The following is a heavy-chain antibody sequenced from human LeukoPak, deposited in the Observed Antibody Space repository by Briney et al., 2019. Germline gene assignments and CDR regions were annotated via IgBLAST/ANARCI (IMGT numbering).Heavy chain of an antibody. CDR2: IYYTGNS. D-gene: IGHD5-12*01. CDR3: ARAPYSGYDPYYMDV. J-gene: IGHJ6*03. CDR1: GASNSTYY. V-gene: IGHV4-59*01. Sequence: PSETLSLTCTVSGASNSTYYWSWIRQPPGKGLEWIGYIYYTGNSNYNPSLKSRVTISVDTSKNQFSLRLSSVTPADTAVYYCARAPYSGYDPYYMDVWGKGTTVSVSS.